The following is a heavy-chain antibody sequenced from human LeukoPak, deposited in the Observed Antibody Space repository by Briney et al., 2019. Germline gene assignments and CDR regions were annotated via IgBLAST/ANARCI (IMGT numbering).Heavy chain of an antibody. J-gene: IGHJ4*02. D-gene: IGHD1-26*01. CDR1: GFTFRNAW. CDR3: ARDNYSGSRYFDH. CDR2: ISSSGRTM. Sequence: GGSLRLSCGASGFTFRNAWMSWVRQAPGKGLEWVSYISSSGRTMYYADSVKGRFTVSRDNAKNSLYLQMNSLRAEDTAIYYCARDNYSGSRYFDHWGQGTLVTVSS. V-gene: IGHV3-11*04.